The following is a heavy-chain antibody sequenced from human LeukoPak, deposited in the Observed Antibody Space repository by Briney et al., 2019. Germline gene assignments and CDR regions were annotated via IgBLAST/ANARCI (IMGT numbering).Heavy chain of an antibody. Sequence: GASVKVSCKASGYTFTGYYMHWVRQAPGQGLEWMGWINPNSGGTNYAQKFQGRVTMTRDTSISTAYMELSRLRSDDTAVYYCARVVRGRSSGYPSFVYWGQGTLVTVSS. J-gene: IGHJ4*02. CDR1: GYTFTGYY. D-gene: IGHD3-22*01. CDR2: INPNSGGT. CDR3: ARVVRGRSSGYPSFVY. V-gene: IGHV1-2*02.